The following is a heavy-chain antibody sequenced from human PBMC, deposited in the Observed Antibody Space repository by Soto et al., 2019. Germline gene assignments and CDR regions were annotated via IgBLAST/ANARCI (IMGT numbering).Heavy chain of an antibody. D-gene: IGHD2-2*01. J-gene: IGHJ6*03. CDR1: GGSFSGYY. CDR2: INHSGST. CDR3: ARGGDIVVVPAAIGRNYYMDV. Sequence: SETLSLTCAVYGGSFSGYYWSWIRQPPGKGLEWIGEINHSGSTNYNPSLKSRVTISVDTSKNQFSLKLSSVTAADTAVYYCARGGDIVVVPAAIGRNYYMDVWGKGTTVTVSS. V-gene: IGHV4-34*01.